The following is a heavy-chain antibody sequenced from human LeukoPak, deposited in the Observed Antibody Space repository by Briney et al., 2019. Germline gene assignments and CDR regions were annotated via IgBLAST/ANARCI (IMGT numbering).Heavy chain of an antibody. CDR3: ARSLHYGDYNNWNFDL. CDR2: IHTSGNT. J-gene: IGHJ2*01. V-gene: IGHV4-4*07. CDR1: GASISSYY. D-gene: IGHD4-17*01. Sequence: PSETLSLTCTVSGASISSYYWSWIRQPGGQGLEWIGRIHTSGNTNYNPSLKSRVTMSVDTSKNQFSLKLNSVTAADTAVYYCARSLHYGDYNNWNFDLWGRGTLVTVSS.